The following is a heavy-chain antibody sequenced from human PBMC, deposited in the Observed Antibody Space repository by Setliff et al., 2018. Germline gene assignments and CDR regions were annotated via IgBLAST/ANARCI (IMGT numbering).Heavy chain of an antibody. J-gene: IGHJ4*02. V-gene: IGHV4-59*11. D-gene: IGHD1-1*01. CDR1: DGSSSSHY. CDR2: IYHDGND. Sequence: SETLSLTCTVSDGSSSSHYWSWIRQPPGKGLEWIGEIYHDGNDKYTPSVHYSPSLKSRVTISIDKSNNQFSLKLTSMTAADTAVYYCAKGGGRYHSDSWGQGILVTVSS. CDR3: AKGGGRYHSDS.